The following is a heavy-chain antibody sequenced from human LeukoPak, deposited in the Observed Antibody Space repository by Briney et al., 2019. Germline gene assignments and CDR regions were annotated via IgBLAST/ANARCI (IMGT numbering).Heavy chain of an antibody. Sequence: SETLSLTCTVSGGSIRSYYCSWIRQPPGKGLEWIGSIYYSGSTSYSPSLKSRVTISVYTSKTQFSLKLTSVTAADTAVYYCGRESANWRAFDIWGPGTMVSVSS. J-gene: IGHJ3*02. V-gene: IGHV4-59*01. CDR2: IYYSGST. D-gene: IGHD1-20*01. CDR3: GRESANWRAFDI. CDR1: GGSIRSYY.